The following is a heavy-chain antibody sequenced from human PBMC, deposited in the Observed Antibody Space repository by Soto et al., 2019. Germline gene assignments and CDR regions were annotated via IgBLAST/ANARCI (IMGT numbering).Heavy chain of an antibody. CDR1: GYTFTGYY. D-gene: IGHD3-3*01. V-gene: IGHV1-2*02. Sequence: ASVKVSCKASGYTFTGYYMHWVRQAPGQGLEWMGWINPNSGGTNYAQKFQGRVTMTRDTSISTAYMEVSRLRADDTAVYYCAREGQRGWSGYYLFGSGPPSYGMDVWGQGTTVTVSS. J-gene: IGHJ6*02. CDR2: INPNSGGT. CDR3: AREGQRGWSGYYLFGSGPPSYGMDV.